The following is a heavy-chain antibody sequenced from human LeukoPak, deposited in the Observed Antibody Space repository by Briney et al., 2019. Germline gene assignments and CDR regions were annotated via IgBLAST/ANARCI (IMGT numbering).Heavy chain of an antibody. CDR3: ARDRYCSSTSCPTEVDY. CDR1: GFTFSSYS. Sequence: GGSLRLSCAASGFTFSSYSMNWVRQAPGKGLEWVSSISSSSSYIYYADSVKGRFTISRDNAKNSLYLQMNNLRAEDTAVYYCARDRYCSSTSCPTEVDYWGQGTLVTVSS. CDR2: ISSSSSYI. J-gene: IGHJ4*02. V-gene: IGHV3-21*01. D-gene: IGHD2-2*01.